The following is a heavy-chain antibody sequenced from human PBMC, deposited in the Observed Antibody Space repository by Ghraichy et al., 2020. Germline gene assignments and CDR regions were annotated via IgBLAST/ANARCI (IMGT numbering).Heavy chain of an antibody. CDR3: ARYYDSGGYYKFDY. Sequence: SETLSLTCTVSGGSISGYYWSWIRQPPGKGLEWIGYVYYSGTTNYNPSLKSRVTISVDASKNQFSLKLSSVTAADTAVYYCARYYDSGGYYKFDYWGQGTLVTVS. V-gene: IGHV4-59*01. D-gene: IGHD3-22*01. J-gene: IGHJ4*02. CDR2: VYYSGTT. CDR1: GGSISGYY.